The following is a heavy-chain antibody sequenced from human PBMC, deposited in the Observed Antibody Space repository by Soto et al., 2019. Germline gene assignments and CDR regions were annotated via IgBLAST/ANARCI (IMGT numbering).Heavy chain of an antibody. CDR2: ISYDGSNK. Sequence: PGGSLRLSCAASGFTFSSYAMHWVRQAPGKGLEWVAVISYDGSNKYYADSVKGRFTISRDNSKNTLYLQMNSLRAEDTAVYYCARADSSSWYFDYWGQGTLVTVSS. V-gene: IGHV3-30-3*01. CDR1: GFTFSSYA. J-gene: IGHJ4*02. CDR3: ARADSSSWYFDY. D-gene: IGHD6-13*01.